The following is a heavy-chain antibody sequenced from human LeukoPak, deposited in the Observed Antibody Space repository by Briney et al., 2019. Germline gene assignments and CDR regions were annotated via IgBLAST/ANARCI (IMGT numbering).Heavy chain of an antibody. D-gene: IGHD2-2*01. CDR2: ISYDGSNK. V-gene: IGHV3-30*04. CDR3: AKERQDIVVVPAAIPTGYYYGMDV. Sequence: GGSLGLSCAASGFTFSSYAMHWVRQAPGKGLEWVAVISYDGSNKYYADSVKGRFTISRDNSKNTLYLQMNSLRAEDTAVYYCAKERQDIVVVPAAIPTGYYYGMDVWGQGTTVTVSS. CDR1: GFTFSSYA. J-gene: IGHJ6*02.